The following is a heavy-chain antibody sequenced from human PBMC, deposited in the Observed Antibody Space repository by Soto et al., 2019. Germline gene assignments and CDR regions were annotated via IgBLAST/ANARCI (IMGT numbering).Heavy chain of an antibody. V-gene: IGHV4-31*03. J-gene: IGHJ4*02. D-gene: IGHD3-9*01. CDR1: GAYMRNDYYY. CDR2: MHHSGRT. Sequence: PSETLSLTCTVSGAYMRNDYYYWSWVRQNPGKDLEWIGHMHHSGRTHYNPSLKSRVAISVDTSKNQFSLKLSSVTAADTAVYYCARGNYDFLTGYYIEYFDYWGQGTLVTVSS. CDR3: ARGNYDFLTGYYIEYFDY.